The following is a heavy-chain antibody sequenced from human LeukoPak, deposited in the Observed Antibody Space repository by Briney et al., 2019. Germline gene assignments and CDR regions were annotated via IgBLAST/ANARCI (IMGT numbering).Heavy chain of an antibody. D-gene: IGHD3-16*01. CDR2: INHSGST. J-gene: IGHJ3*02. Sequence: PSETLSLTCAVYGGSFSGYYWSWIRQPPGKGLEWIGEINHSGSTNYNPSLKSRVPISVDTSKNQFSLGLSSVQAADTAVYYCARVGGNYDYVWGSFTDAFDIWGQGTMVTVSS. CDR1: GGSFSGYY. V-gene: IGHV4-34*01. CDR3: ARVGGNYDYVWGSFTDAFDI.